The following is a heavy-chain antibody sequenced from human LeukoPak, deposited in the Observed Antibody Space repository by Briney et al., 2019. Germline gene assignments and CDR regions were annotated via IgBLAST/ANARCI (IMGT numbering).Heavy chain of an antibody. Sequence: PGGSLRLSCAASGFTFSSYGMSWVRQAPGKGLEWVATIKPDGRDKYYVDSVKGRFTMSRDNGKNSAYLQMNSLRAEDTAVYYCASWEASTNYWGQGTLVTVSS. CDR3: ASWEASTNY. CDR1: GFTFSSYG. V-gene: IGHV3-7*01. CDR2: IKPDGRDK. J-gene: IGHJ4*02. D-gene: IGHD1-26*01.